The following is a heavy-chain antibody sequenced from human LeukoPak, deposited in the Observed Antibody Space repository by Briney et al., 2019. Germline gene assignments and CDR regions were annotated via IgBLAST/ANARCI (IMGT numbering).Heavy chain of an antibody. CDR2: IHNSGTT. V-gene: IGHV4-59*01. CDR1: GGSISSYC. D-gene: IGHD1-1*01. CDR3: ARVGDWNDLVC. J-gene: IGHJ4*02. Sequence: SETLSLTCTVSGGSISSYCWNWIRQPPGKGLEWIGYIHNSGTTNYNPSLETRVTMSMDTSKNQFSLKLRSVTAADTAVYYCARVGDWNDLVCWGQGTLVTVSS.